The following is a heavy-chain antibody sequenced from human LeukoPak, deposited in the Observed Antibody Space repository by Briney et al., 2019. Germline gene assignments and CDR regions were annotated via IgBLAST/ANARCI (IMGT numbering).Heavy chain of an antibody. CDR2: IDYTGIT. Sequence: SETLSLTCTVSGGSVSSYYWSWIRQPPGKGLEWIAYIDYTGITKYNPSLRSRVTISVDTSTKQFSLKLSSVTAADTAVYYCVRDVSYDGSGHYHGASDIWGQGTMVTVSS. CDR1: GGSVSSYY. D-gene: IGHD3-22*01. CDR3: VRDVSYDGSGHYHGASDI. J-gene: IGHJ3*02. V-gene: IGHV4-59*02.